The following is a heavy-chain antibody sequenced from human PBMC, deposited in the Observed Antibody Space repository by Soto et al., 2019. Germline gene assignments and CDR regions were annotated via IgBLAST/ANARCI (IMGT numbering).Heavy chain of an antibody. J-gene: IGHJ3*02. CDR1: GFTFSSYS. V-gene: IGHV3-21*01. D-gene: IGHD6-13*01. CDR3: ARERAAENDAFDI. Sequence: EVQLVESGGGLVKPGGSLRLSCAASGFTFSSYSMNWVRQAPGKGLEWVSSISSSSSYIYYADSVKGRFTISRDNAKNSLYLQMNSPRAEDTAVYYCARERAAENDAFDIWGQGTMVTVSS. CDR2: ISSSSSYI.